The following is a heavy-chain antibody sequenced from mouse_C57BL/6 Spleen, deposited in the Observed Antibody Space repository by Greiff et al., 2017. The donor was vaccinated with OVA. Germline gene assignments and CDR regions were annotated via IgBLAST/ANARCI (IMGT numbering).Heavy chain of an antibody. J-gene: IGHJ3*01. Sequence: QVHVKQPGAELVKPGASVKVSCKASGYTFTSYWMHWVKQRPGQGLEWIGRIHPSDSDTNYNQKFKGKATLTVDKSSSTAYMQLSSLTSEDSAVYYCAIRGAQATLFAYWGQGTLVSVSA. D-gene: IGHD3-2*02. CDR3: AIRGAQATLFAY. CDR2: IHPSDSDT. CDR1: GYTFTSYW. V-gene: IGHV1-74*01.